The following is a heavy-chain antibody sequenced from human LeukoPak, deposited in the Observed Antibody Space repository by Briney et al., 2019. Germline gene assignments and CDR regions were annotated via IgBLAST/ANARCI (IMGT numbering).Heavy chain of an antibody. CDR3: AGDYVAAGFDY. CDR1: GGSISSYY. Sequence: SETLSLTCTVSGGSISSYYWSWIRQPPGKGLEWIGYIYYSGSTNYNPSLKSRVTISVDTSKNQFSLKLSSVTAADTAVYYCAGDYVAAGFDYWGQGTLVTVSS. J-gene: IGHJ4*02. V-gene: IGHV4-59*01. CDR2: IYYSGST. D-gene: IGHD3-16*01.